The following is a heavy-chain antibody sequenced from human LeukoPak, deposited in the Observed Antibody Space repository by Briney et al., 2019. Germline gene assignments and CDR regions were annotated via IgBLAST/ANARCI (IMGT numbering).Heavy chain of an antibody. J-gene: IGHJ5*02. D-gene: IGHD2-15*01. CDR1: GVSISGYY. Sequence: SETLPLTCTVSGVSISGYYWSWIRQPPGKGLEWIGYIYYSGSTYYNPSLKSRVTMSVDTSKNQFSLKLTSVTTADTAVYYCAREVDYWFDPWGQGTLVTVSS. CDR2: IYYSGST. CDR3: AREVDYWFDP. V-gene: IGHV4-59*01.